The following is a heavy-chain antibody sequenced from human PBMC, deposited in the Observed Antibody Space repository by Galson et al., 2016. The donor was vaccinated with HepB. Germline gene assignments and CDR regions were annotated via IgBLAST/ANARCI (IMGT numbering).Heavy chain of an antibody. J-gene: IGHJ4*02. V-gene: IGHV3-21*01. D-gene: IGHD4-17*01. CDR3: ARNSQGGDYDTYSFDN. Sequence: SLRLSCAASGFSFSSYSMNWARQAPGKGLESVSCISTSSKYIYYADSVRGRFTISRDDAKNSLYLQMNSLRPEDTAVYYCARNSQGGDYDTYSFDNWGQGALITVSS. CDR2: ISTSSKYI. CDR1: GFSFSSYS.